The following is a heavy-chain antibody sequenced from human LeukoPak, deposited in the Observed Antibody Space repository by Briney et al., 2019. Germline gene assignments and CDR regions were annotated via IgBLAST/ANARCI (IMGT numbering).Heavy chain of an antibody. J-gene: IGHJ4*02. CDR1: GFTFSSYA. CDR2: ISSSGGST. V-gene: IGHV3-23*01. Sequence: GGSLRLSCAASGFTFSSYAMSWVRQAPGKGLEWVSAISSSGGSTYYADSVKGRFTISRDNSKNTLYLQMNSLRAEDTAVYYCAKDPGSWDYYFDYWGQGTLVTVSS. D-gene: IGHD6-13*01. CDR3: AKDPGSWDYYFDY.